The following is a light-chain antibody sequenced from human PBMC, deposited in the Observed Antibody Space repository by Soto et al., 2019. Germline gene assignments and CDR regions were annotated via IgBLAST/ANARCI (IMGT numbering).Light chain of an antibody. CDR2: GAS. CDR3: QQYGSSPPYT. J-gene: IGKJ2*01. CDR1: QSVASSY. V-gene: IGKV3-20*01. Sequence: EVVLTQSPGTLSLSPGERVTLSCRASQSVASSYLAWYQQKPGRAPRLLIYGASSRATGIPDRFSGSGSGTDFTLTISRLEPEDFAVYYCQQYGSSPPYTFGQGTKLEIK.